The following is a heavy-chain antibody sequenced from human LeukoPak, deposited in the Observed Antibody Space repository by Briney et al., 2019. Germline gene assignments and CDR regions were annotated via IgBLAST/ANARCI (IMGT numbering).Heavy chain of an antibody. Sequence: GASVKVSCKTSGYTFTTYGISWVRQAPGQGLEWMGWISAYNGNTNSAQELQGRVTVTTDTSTSTVYMELRSLRSDDTAVYYCARESGYSYGSLDYWGQGTLVTVSS. J-gene: IGHJ4*02. D-gene: IGHD5-18*01. CDR2: ISAYNGNT. CDR1: GYTFTTYG. CDR3: ARESGYSYGSLDY. V-gene: IGHV1-18*01.